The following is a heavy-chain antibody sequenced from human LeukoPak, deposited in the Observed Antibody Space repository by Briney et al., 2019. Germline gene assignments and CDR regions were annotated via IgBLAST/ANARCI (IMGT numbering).Heavy chain of an antibody. J-gene: IGHJ6*03. CDR1: GGSISSYY. Sequence: SETLSLTCTVSGGSISSYYWSWIRQPPGKGLEWIGYIYYSGSTDYNPSLKSRVTISVDTSKNQFSLKLSSVTAADTAVYYCAREGRCSGGSCYSYYYYMDVWAKGPRSPSP. D-gene: IGHD2-15*01. CDR2: IYYSGST. V-gene: IGHV4-59*01. CDR3: AREGRCSGGSCYSYYYYMDV.